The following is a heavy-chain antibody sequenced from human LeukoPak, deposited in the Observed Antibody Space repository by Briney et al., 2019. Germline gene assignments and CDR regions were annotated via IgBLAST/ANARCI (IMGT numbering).Heavy chain of an antibody. J-gene: IGHJ4*02. CDR3: ARGGGGSSPYDY. Sequence: SKTLPLTCTVSGGSISSHYWSWIRQPAGKGLECIRGIYSRGSTNYNPSLRSRVTTSVDTSKNQFSLKLSSVTAADTAVYYCARGGGGSSPYDYWGQGTLVTVSS. D-gene: IGHD1-26*01. V-gene: IGHV4-4*07. CDR1: GGSISSHY. CDR2: IYSRGST.